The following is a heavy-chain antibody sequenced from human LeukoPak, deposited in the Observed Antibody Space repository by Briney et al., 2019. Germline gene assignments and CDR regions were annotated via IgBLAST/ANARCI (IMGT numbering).Heavy chain of an antibody. CDR3: AKGIAAAGTGNY. V-gene: IGHV3-30*18. CDR1: GFPFISYG. D-gene: IGHD6-13*01. J-gene: IGHJ4*02. CDR2: ISYDGSNK. Sequence: GGSLRLSCAASGFPFISYGMHWARQAPGKGLEWVAVISYDGSNKYYADSVKGRFTISRDNSKNTLYLQMNSLRAEDTAVYYCAKGIAAAGTGNYWGQGTLVTVSS.